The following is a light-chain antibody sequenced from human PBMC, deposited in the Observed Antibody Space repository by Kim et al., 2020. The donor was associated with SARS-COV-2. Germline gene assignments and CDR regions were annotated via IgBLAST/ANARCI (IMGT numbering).Light chain of an antibody. J-gene: IGLJ2*01. CDR2: DSY. CDR3: GTWDSSLHAV. Sequence: QSVLTQPPSVSAAPGQTVTISCSGNRSNIGNNYVSWYQQVPGTAPKLLIYDSYKRPSGIPDRFSGCKSGASASLGITGLQTGDEAEYFCGTWDSSLHAVFGGGTKLTVL. V-gene: IGLV1-51*01. CDR1: RSNIGNNY.